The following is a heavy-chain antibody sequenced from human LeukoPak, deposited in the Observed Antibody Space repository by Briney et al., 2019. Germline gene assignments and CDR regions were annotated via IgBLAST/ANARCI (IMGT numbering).Heavy chain of an antibody. V-gene: IGHV1-18*01. Sequence: GASVKVSCKASGYTFTNYGISWVRQAPGQGLEWVGWINTYNGNTNYAQKFQGRVTMTTDRSTSTAYMELRSPRSDDPAVYYCARVVLDHYYDSSGYLGTLDYWGQGTLVTVSS. J-gene: IGHJ4*02. CDR1: GYTFTNYG. D-gene: IGHD3-22*01. CDR2: INTYNGNT. CDR3: ARVVLDHYYDSSGYLGTLDY.